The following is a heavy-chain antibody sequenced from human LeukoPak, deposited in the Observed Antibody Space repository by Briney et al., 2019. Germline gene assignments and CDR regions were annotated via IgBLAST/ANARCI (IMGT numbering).Heavy chain of an antibody. V-gene: IGHV3-30*02. CDR3: ARDRTYDYVWGSYQFDP. Sequence: PGGSLRLSCAASGFTFSSYAMSWVRQAPGKGLEWVAFIRYDGSNKYYADSVKGRFTISRDNSKNTLYLQMNSLRAEDTAVYYCARDRTYDYVWGSYQFDPWGQGTLVTVSS. J-gene: IGHJ5*02. CDR2: IRYDGSNK. CDR1: GFTFSSYA. D-gene: IGHD3-16*02.